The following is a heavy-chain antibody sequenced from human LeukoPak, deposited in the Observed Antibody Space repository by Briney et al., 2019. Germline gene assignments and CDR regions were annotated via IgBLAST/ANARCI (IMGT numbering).Heavy chain of an antibody. CDR3: AKVSSWTGSGWFDP. J-gene: IGHJ5*02. Sequence: GGSLRLSCAASGFTVSSNYMSWVRQAPGKGLEWVSVIYSGGSTYYADSVKGRFTISRDNSKNTLYLQMNSLRAEDTAVYYCAKVSSWTGSGWFDPWGQGTLVTVSS. CDR2: IYSGGST. CDR1: GFTVSSNY. D-gene: IGHD6-13*01. V-gene: IGHV3-53*01.